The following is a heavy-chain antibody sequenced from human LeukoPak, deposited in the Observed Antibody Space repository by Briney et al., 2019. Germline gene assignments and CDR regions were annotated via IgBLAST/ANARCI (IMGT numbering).Heavy chain of an antibody. CDR2: MSTYYGDI. CDR1: GFTFSTYG. V-gene: IGHV3-21*01. Sequence: GGSLRLSCTAPGFTFSTYGMTWVRQAPGKGLERVSSMSTYYGDIYYADSVRGRFTSSRDNAKNTLYLQMDSLTAEDTAVYYCARDPSTDRFQYFDYWGQGALVTVSS. J-gene: IGHJ4*02. CDR3: ARDPSTDRFQYFDY. D-gene: IGHD2-8*02.